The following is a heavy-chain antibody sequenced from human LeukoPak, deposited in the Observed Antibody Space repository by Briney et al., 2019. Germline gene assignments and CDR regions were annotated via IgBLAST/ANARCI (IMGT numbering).Heavy chain of an antibody. Sequence: GASVKVSCKASGYTFPSYGISWVRQAPGQGLEWMGGIIPIFGTANYSQKFQGRVTITADESTSTAYMELSSLRSEDTAVYYCARDKLAVDGDYLGYYYYYGMDVWGQGTTVTVSS. CDR1: GYTFPSYG. J-gene: IGHJ6*02. CDR3: ARDKLAVDGDYLGYYYYYGMDV. D-gene: IGHD4-17*01. V-gene: IGHV1-69*13. CDR2: IIPIFGTA.